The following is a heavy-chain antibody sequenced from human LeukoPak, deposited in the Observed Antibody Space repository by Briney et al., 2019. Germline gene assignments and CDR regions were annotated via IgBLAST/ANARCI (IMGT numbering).Heavy chain of an antibody. CDR1: GFTFSSYE. D-gene: IGHD1-26*01. CDR3: ASELLGYYYYMDV. CDR2: ISSSGSTI. Sequence: GGSLRLSCAASGFTFSSYEMNWVRQAPGKGLEWVSYISSSGSTIYYADSVKGRFTISRDNAKNSLYLQMNSLRAEDTAVYYCASELLGYYYYMDVWGKGTTVTVSS. J-gene: IGHJ6*03. V-gene: IGHV3-48*03.